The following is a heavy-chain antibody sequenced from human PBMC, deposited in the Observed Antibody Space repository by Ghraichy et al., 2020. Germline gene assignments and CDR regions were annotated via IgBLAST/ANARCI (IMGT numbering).Heavy chain of an antibody. CDR1: GGSISSGGYS. CDR3: ASAVCGYRGYCLCWFVS. V-gene: IGHV4-30-2*01. D-gene: IGHD5-12*01. Sequence: SETLSLTCAVSGGSISSGGYSWSWIRQPPGKGLEWIGYIYHSGSTYYNPSLKSRVTISVDRSKNQFSLKLSSVTAADTAVYYCASAVCGYRGYCLCWFVSWGQGT. CDR2: IYHSGST. J-gene: IGHJ5*01.